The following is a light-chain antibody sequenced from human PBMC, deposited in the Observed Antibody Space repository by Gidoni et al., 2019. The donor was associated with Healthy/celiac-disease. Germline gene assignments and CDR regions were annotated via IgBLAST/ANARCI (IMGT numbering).Light chain of an antibody. CDR3: SSYTSSSSWV. CDR1: SSDVGGYNY. V-gene: IGLV2-14*01. Sequence: SALTHPASVSGSPGPSITISCTGTSSDVGGYNYVSWYQQNPGKAPKLMIYDVSNRPSGVSNRFSGSKSGNTASLTISGLQAEDEADYYCSSYTSSSSWVFGGGTKLTVL. J-gene: IGLJ3*02. CDR2: DVS.